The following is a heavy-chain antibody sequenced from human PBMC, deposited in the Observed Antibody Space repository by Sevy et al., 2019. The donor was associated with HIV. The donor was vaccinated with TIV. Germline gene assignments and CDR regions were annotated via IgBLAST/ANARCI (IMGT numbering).Heavy chain of an antibody. CDR2: IWYDGSNK. J-gene: IGHJ4*02. V-gene: IGHV3-33*01. CDR1: GFTFSTYG. D-gene: IGHD6-19*01. Sequence: GGSLRLSCVASGFTFSTYGMHWFRQAPGKGLEWVAVIWYDGSNKEYVDSVKGRFTISRDNSKDTLYLQMNSLRAEDTAVYYCARENIAVAGIGYYFDHWGQGTLVTVSS. CDR3: ARENIAVAGIGYYFDH.